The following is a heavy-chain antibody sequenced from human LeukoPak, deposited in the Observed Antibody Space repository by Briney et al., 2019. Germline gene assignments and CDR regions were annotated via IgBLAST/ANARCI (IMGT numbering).Heavy chain of an antibody. Sequence: PGGPLRLSCAASRFTFSSYSMNSVRQAPGKGLDWVSYISGSSSTIYYADSVKGRFTITRDNAKNSLYLQMNSLRDEDTAVYYCARDSTSTSSPIDYWGQGTLVTVSS. CDR2: ISGSSSTI. V-gene: IGHV3-48*02. J-gene: IGHJ4*02. CDR3: ARDSTSTSSPIDY. CDR1: RFTFSSYS.